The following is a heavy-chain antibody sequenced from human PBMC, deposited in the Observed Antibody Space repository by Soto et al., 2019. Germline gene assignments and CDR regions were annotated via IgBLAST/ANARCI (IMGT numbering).Heavy chain of an antibody. CDR1: GFRFNTYS. J-gene: IGHJ3*01. V-gene: IGHV3-21*02. CDR3: ARARGHCTDGACAASHSAFDV. Sequence: EVQLVESGGGLVKPGGSLRLSCVSSGFRFNTYSMALVRQAPGRVLEYVSSISSGSVYSYYSESVEGRFTISRDNAKNSLYLQMNSLRSADTPAYDCARARGHCTDGACAASHSAFDVWGHGMMATVSS. D-gene: IGHD3-10*01. CDR2: ISSGSVYS.